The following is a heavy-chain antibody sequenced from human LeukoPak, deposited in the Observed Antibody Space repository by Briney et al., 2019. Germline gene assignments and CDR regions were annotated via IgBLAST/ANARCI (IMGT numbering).Heavy chain of an antibody. CDR3: ARRALVVATSYWYFDL. CDR1: GFTFSSYA. CDR2: ISGSGGGT. D-gene: IGHD2-15*01. V-gene: IGHV3-23*01. Sequence: GGSLRLSCAASGFTFSSYAMSWVRQAPGKGLEWVSGISGSGGGTFYADSVEGRFTISRDNSQNTLYLQINSLRAEDTAVYSCARRALVVATSYWYFDLWGRGTLVTASS. J-gene: IGHJ2*01.